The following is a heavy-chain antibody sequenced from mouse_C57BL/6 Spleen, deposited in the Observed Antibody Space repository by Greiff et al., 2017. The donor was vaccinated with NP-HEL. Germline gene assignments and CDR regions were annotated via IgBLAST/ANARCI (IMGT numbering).Heavy chain of an antibody. CDR1: GYSFTDYN. Sequence: SGPELVKPGASVKISCKASGYSFTDYNMNWVKQSNGKSLEWIGVINPNYGTTSYNQKFKGKATFTVDQSSSTAYMQLNSLTSEDSAVYYCAREGLRRVYYAMDYWGQGTSVTVSS. V-gene: IGHV1-39*01. CDR3: AREGLRRVYYAMDY. D-gene: IGHD2-4*01. CDR2: INPNYGTT. J-gene: IGHJ4*01.